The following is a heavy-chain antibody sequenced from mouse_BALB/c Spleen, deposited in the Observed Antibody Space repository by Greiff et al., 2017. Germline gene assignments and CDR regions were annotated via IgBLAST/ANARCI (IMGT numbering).Heavy chain of an antibody. Sequence: QVQLQQSGAELVRPGTSVKVSCKASGYAFTNYLIEWVKQRPGQGLEWIGVINPGSGGTNYNEKFKGKATLTADKSSSTAYMQLSSLTSDDSAVYFCARESGYYYFDYWGQGTTLTVSS. CDR1: GYAFTNYL. D-gene: IGHD2-3*01. CDR3: ARESGYYYFDY. CDR2: INPGSGGT. V-gene: IGHV1-54*01. J-gene: IGHJ2*01.